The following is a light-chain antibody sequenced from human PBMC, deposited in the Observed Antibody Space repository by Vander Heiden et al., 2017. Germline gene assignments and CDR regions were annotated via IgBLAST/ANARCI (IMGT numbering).Light chain of an antibody. CDR1: QSISSW. J-gene: IGKJ5*01. V-gene: IGKV1-5*03. CDR3: QQYNSYPIT. Sequence: DIQMTQSPPTLSASVGDRVTITCRASQSISSWLAWYQQKPGKAPKLLIYKASSLESGVPSRFSGSGSGTELTLTISSLQPDDFATYYCQQYNSYPITFGQGTRLEIK. CDR2: KAS.